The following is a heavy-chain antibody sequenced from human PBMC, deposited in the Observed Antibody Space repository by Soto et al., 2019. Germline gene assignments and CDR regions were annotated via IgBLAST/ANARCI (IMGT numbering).Heavy chain of an antibody. CDR1: GFTFSNYW. D-gene: IGHD6-19*01. V-gene: IGHV3-7*01. CDR3: ARPVAHGWGAMDV. Sequence: EVQLVESGGDLVQPGGSLRLSCSASGFTFSNYWMMWVRQAPGKGLEWVAIIKQDGSEKYYVDSVTGRFTISRDNAKESLYLQMDNLRDEDSALYYCARPVAHGWGAMDVWGQGTTVTVSS. CDR2: IKQDGSEK. J-gene: IGHJ6*02.